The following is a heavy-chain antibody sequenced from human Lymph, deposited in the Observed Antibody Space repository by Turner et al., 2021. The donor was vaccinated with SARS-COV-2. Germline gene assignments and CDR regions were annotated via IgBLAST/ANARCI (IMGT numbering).Heavy chain of an antibody. V-gene: IGHV1-69*10. CDR1: GGTFSTYV. CDR2: IIPILGIA. D-gene: IGHD1-26*01. Sequence: QVQLVQSGAAVTKPRSSVKVSCKASGGTFSTYVISWVRQAPGQGLEWMGGIIPILGIANYAQKFQGRVTITADKSTSTAYMELSSLRSEDTAVYHCARRHSGNYDAFDIWGQGTMVTVSS. J-gene: IGHJ3*02. CDR3: ARRHSGNYDAFDI.